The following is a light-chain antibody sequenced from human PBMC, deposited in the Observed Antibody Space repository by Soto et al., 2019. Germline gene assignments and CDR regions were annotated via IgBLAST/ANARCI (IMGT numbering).Light chain of an antibody. V-gene: IGKV1-33*01. Sequence: DIQMTQSPSSLSASVGDTVTITCQASQDMSHYVNWYQQKPGKALKLLIYAASSLPPGVHSRFSGSGSGTEFSFNITRLQPEDVATYYCQQYGDLPITFGQGTRLEIK. CDR2: AAS. J-gene: IGKJ5*01. CDR1: QDMSHY. CDR3: QQYGDLPIT.